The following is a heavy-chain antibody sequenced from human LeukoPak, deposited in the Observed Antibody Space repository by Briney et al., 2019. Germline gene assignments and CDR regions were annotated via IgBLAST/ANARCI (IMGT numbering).Heavy chain of an antibody. V-gene: IGHV1-69*05. CDR2: IIPIFGTA. J-gene: IGHJ4*02. CDR1: GGTFSSYA. CDR3: ASYGSRSYLDY. Sequence: ASVKVSCKASGGTFSSYAISWVRQAPGQGLEWMGRIIPIFGTANYAQKFQGRVTITTDESTSTAYMELSSLRSEDTAVYYCASYGSRSYLDYWGQGTLVTVSS. D-gene: IGHD3-10*01.